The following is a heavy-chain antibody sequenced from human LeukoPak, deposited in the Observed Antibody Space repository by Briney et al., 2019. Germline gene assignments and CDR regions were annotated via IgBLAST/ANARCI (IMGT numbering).Heavy chain of an antibody. CDR3: AKVSLNMVNDAFDI. D-gene: IGHD4/OR15-4a*01. J-gene: IGHJ3*02. V-gene: IGHV3-30*02. CDR2: IRYDGSRK. Sequence: GGSLRLSCAASGFIFSSYGMHWVRQAPDKGLEWVAFIRYDGSRKYYADSVKGRFTISRDNSKNTLYLQMNSLRAEDTAMYYCAKVSLNMVNDAFDIWGQGTMVSVSS. CDR1: GFIFSSYG.